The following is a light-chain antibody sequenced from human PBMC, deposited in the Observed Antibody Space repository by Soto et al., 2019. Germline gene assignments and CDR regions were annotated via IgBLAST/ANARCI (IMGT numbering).Light chain of an antibody. CDR1: QSISAH. J-gene: IGKJ3*01. CDR2: AAS. CDR3: QQSYTPRA. Sequence: DIQMTQSPSSLSASVGDRITITCQASQSISAHLNWYQQKPGKAPTLLIFAASHLQRGVPSRFSGSGFGTDITITISYLQHEDFATYYCQQSYTPRAFGPGTKVDF. V-gene: IGKV1-39*01.